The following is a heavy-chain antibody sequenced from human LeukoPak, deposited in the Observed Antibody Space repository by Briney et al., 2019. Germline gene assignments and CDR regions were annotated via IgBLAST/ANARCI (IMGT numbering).Heavy chain of an antibody. CDR2: IYTSGST. J-gene: IGHJ6*02. Sequence: PSETLSLTCTVSGGSISSYYWSWIRQPAGKGLEWIGRIYTSGSTNYNPSLKSRVTMSVDTSKNQFSLKLSSVTAADTAVYYCARVLPEVVSSGYYYGYYYYGMDVWGQGTTVTVSS. CDR1: GGSISSYY. CDR3: ARVLPEVVSSGYYYGYYYYGMDV. D-gene: IGHD3-22*01. V-gene: IGHV4-4*07.